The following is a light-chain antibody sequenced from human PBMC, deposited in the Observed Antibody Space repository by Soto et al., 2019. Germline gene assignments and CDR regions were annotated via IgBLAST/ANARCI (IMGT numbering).Light chain of an antibody. V-gene: IGKV1-5*03. J-gene: IGKJ1*01. CDR2: KAS. CDR1: QSISTW. CDR3: QQYSTYSGT. Sequence: DIPMTQSPSTLSASVGDRVTITCRASQSISTWLAWYQQKPGKAPKLLIYKASSLESGVPSRFSGSGSGTEFTLTISSLQPDDFATYYCQQYSTYSGTFGQGTKVEIQ.